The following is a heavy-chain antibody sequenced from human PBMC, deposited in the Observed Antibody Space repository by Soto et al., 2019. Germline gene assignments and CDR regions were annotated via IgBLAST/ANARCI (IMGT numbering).Heavy chain of an antibody. CDR3: ARGGIQLSYAFDY. D-gene: IGHD1-1*01. V-gene: IGHV4-4*07. Sequence: SETLSRTGRVSGSSFSSFYWRWIRQPAGKGLEWIGRIYTSGATSYNPSLKSRVTMSVDTSQTQMSLSVRSVTAADTAVYFCARGGIQLSYAFDYWGPGILVTVS. J-gene: IGHJ4*02. CDR2: IYTSGAT. CDR1: GSSFSSFY.